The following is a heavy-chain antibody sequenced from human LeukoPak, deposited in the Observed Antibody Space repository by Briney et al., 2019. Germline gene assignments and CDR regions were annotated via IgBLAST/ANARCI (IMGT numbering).Heavy chain of an antibody. V-gene: IGHV4-34*01. CDR1: GGSFSGYH. D-gene: IGHD3-10*01. Sequence: SETLSLTCAVYGGSFSGYHWSWIRQPPGKGLEWIGEINHSGSTNYNPSLKSRVTISVDTSKNQFSLKLSSVTAADTAVYYCARAYPRSMVREVIDYWGQGTLVTVSS. CDR3: ARAYPRSMVREVIDY. CDR2: INHSGST. J-gene: IGHJ4*02.